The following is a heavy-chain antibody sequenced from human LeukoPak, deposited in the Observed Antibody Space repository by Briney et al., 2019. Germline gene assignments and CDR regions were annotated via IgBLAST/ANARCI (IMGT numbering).Heavy chain of an antibody. CDR2: INPNTGVT. V-gene: IGHV1-2*06. CDR3: ARSSPTYYFDSSGYYYGDY. CDR1: AYSFTDYY. Sequence: ASVKVSCKASAYSFTDYYIHWVRQAPGQGLEWMGRINPNTGVTDYAQIFKGRVTMTRDTSISTAYMELSGLGSDDTAVYYCARSSPTYYFDSSGYYYGDYWGQGTLVTVSS. D-gene: IGHD3-22*01. J-gene: IGHJ4*02.